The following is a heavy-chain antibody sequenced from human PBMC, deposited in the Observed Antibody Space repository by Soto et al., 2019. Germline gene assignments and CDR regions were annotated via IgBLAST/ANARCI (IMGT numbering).Heavy chain of an antibody. CDR2: FDPEDGET. J-gene: IGHJ4*02. CDR1: GYTLTELS. Sequence: ASVKVSCKVSGYTLTELSMHWVRQAPGKGLEWMGGFDPEDGETIYAQKFQGRVTMTEDTSTDTAYMELSSLRSEDTAVYYCATIDTSGSYSRGPYFDYWGQGTLVTVSS. D-gene: IGHD1-26*01. V-gene: IGHV1-24*01. CDR3: ATIDTSGSYSRGPYFDY.